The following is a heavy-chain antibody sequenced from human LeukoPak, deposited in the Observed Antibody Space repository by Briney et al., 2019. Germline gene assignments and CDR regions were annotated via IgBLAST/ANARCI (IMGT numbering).Heavy chain of an antibody. V-gene: IGHV5-51*01. CDR1: GSRFTSYR. CDR2: IYPGESDT. D-gene: IGHD2-2*01. CDR3: ARLHGGMVVVPAAIDD. J-gene: IGHJ4*02. Sequence: GEPLKSSCQAPGSRFTSYRFAWARQIPGKGLEWNGIIYPGESDTRYSPSCQGQVTILADKAIRTAYLQWSSLKASDTGMYYCARLHGGMVVVPAAIDDWGEGSLVSVSS.